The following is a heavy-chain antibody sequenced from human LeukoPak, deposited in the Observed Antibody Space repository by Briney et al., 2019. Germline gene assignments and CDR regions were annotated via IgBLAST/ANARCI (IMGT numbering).Heavy chain of an antibody. CDR1: GGSISGNNW. CDR2: IYHSGTS. J-gene: IGHJ4*02. V-gene: IGHV4-4*02. Sequence: SETLSLTCAVSGGSISGNNWWNWVRQPPGKGLEWIGEIYHSGTSNYSPSLKSRVTISLDKSKNQFSLRLNSVTAADTAVYYCVRDMGSSTSKDWGQGTLVTVSS. CDR3: VRDMGSSTSKD. D-gene: IGHD6-13*01.